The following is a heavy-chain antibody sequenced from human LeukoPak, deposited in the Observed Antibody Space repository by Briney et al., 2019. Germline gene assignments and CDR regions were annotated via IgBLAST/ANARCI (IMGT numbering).Heavy chain of an antibody. CDR1: GYIFTRYS. CDR3: ARDLSHRYYHRTGYAFDY. J-gene: IGHJ4*02. D-gene: IGHD3-22*01. CDR2: INPSCGTT. Sequence: GASVKVSCKASGYIFTRYSMHWVRRAPGQEVEGMGLINPSCGTTNYAQKFQGRVTMNRHTSTSTVYMDLSSLRSEDTAVYYCARDLSHRYYHRTGYAFDYWGQGTLVTVSS. V-gene: IGHV1-46*01.